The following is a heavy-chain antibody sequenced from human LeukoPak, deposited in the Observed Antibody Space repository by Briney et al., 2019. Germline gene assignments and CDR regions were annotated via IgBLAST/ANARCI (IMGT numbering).Heavy chain of an antibody. CDR2: ISAYNGDT. J-gene: IGHJ4*02. D-gene: IGHD3-10*01. CDR1: GYTFTDYG. V-gene: IGHV1-18*01. CDR3: ARAGTRGRITMGAY. Sequence: ASVKVSCKASGYTFTDYGISWVRQAPGQGLEWMGWISAYNGDTNYVQKLQGRVTMTTDTPTSTAYMELRSLRSDDTAVYYCARAGTRGRITMGAYWGQGTLVTVSS.